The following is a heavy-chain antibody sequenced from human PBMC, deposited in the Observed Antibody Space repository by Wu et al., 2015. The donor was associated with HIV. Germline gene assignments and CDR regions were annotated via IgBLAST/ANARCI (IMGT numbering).Heavy chain of an antibody. J-gene: IGHJ1*01. CDR1: GYTFTSYY. V-gene: IGHV1-46*01. CDR3: ATSGRPHEVGEYFQH. D-gene: IGHD1-26*01. Sequence: QVQLVQSGAEVKKPGASVKVSCKASGYTFTSYYMHWVRQAPGQGLEWMGIINPSGGSTNYAQKFQGRVTITADESTSTAYMELSSLRSEDTAVYYCATSGRPHEVGEYFQHWGQGTLVTVSS. CDR2: INPSGGST.